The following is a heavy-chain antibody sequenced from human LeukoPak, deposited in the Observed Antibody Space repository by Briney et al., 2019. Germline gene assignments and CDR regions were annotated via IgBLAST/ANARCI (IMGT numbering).Heavy chain of an antibody. V-gene: IGHV4-4*07. CDR1: GGSISSYY. CDR2: SYTSGST. J-gene: IGHJ4*02. D-gene: IGHD2-21*01. CDR3: ARDRGSYCGGDCYDY. Sequence: SETLSLTCTVSGGSISSYYWSWIRQPAGKGLEWIGRSYTSGSTNYNPSLKSRVTMSVDTSKNQFSLKLSSVTAADTAVYYCARDRGSYCGGDCYDYWGQGTLVTVSS.